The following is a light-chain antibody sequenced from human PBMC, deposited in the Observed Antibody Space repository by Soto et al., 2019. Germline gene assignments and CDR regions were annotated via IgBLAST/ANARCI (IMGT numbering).Light chain of an antibody. CDR3: QQYGDSPLT. J-gene: IGKJ4*01. CDR2: LGF. Sequence: EIVMTQSPPSLTVTPGEPASISCSSSQRLLHSNGNIFLDWYLQKPGQSPQLLIYLGFNRASGVPDRVSGSGAGTDFTLKISRLEPEDFAVYYCQQYGDSPLTFGGGTKVEIK. CDR1: QRLLHSNGNIF. V-gene: IGKV2-28*01.